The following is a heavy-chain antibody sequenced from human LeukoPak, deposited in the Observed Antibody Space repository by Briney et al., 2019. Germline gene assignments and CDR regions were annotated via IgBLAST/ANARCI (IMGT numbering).Heavy chain of an antibody. D-gene: IGHD6-13*01. CDR1: GGSISSSSYY. Sequence: SETLSLTCTVSGGSISSSSYYWGWIRQPPGKGLEWIGSIYHSGSTYYNPSLKSRVTISVDTSKNQFSLKLSSVTAADTAVYYCARRRPGNSYYYYYMDVWGKGTTVTISS. CDR3: ARRRPGNSYYYYYMDV. CDR2: IYHSGST. J-gene: IGHJ6*03. V-gene: IGHV4-39*01.